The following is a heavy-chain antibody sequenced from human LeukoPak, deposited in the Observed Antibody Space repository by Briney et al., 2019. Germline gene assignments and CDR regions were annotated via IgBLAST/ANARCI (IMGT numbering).Heavy chain of an antibody. J-gene: IGHJ4*02. CDR2: RQHNSGGT. Sequence: ASVTLSCKASGYAVTGYCMHWVRQGPGQGLEWMLGRQHNSGGTNSAQMFQGRITMTRDTSISTDCMELRRPRSDDTAVYVCARVRGDATVSYFDSWGQGNLVTVSS. V-gene: IGHV1-2*02. D-gene: IGHD2-15*01. CDR1: GYAVTGYC. CDR3: ARVRGDATVSYFDS.